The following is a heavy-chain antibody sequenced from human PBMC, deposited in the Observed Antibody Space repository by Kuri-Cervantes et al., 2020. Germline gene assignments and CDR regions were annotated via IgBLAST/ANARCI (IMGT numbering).Heavy chain of an antibody. CDR1: GGSISSYY. J-gene: IGHJ5*02. Sequence: ESLKISCTVSGGSISSYYWSWIRQPAGKGLEWIGRIYHSGSTSYNPSFRSRVAISVDTSRNQFSLRLSSLTAADTAVYYCARTAVSPALVDNWFDPWGPGTLVTVSS. CDR2: IYHSGST. CDR3: ARTAVSPALVDNWFDP. D-gene: IGHD6-19*01. V-gene: IGHV4-4*07.